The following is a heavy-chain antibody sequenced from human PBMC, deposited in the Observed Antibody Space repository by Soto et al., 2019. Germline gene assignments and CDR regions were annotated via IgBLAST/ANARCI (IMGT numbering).Heavy chain of an antibody. V-gene: IGHV4-31*03. CDR1: GGSISSGGYY. CDR2: IYYSGST. D-gene: IGHD1-26*01. CDR3: AREGGIAGATAADY. J-gene: IGHJ4*02. Sequence: QVQLQESGPGLVKPSQTLSLTCTVSGGSISSGGYYWSWFRQHPGKGLEWIGYIYYSGSTHSNPSLQSRVTISVDPSKNQFSLKRSSVTAADTVVYYCAREGGIAGATAADYWGQGTLVTVSS.